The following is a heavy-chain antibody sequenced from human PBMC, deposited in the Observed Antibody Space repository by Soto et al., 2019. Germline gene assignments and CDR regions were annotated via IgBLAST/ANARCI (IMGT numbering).Heavy chain of an antibody. CDR1: GGTFSSYA. J-gene: IGHJ5*02. CDR3: ARVEDIVAKAPS. Sequence: ASVKVSCKASGGTFSSYAISWVRQAPGQGLEWMGGIIPIFGTANYAQKFQGRVTITADESTSTAYMELSSLRSEDTAVYYCARVEDIVAKAPSWGQGTLVTLSS. D-gene: IGHD5-12*01. CDR2: IIPIFGTA. V-gene: IGHV1-69*13.